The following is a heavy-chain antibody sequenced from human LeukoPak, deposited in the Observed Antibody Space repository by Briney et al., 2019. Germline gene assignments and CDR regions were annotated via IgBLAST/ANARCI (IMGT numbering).Heavy chain of an antibody. V-gene: IGHV1-3*01. CDR3: ARGGGYGDLIPFDY. CDR2: INGVNANT. J-gene: IGHJ4*02. CDR1: GYTFTTYA. D-gene: IGHD4-17*01. Sequence: ASVTVSCKASGYTFTTYAMHWVRQAPGQMLEWMGWINGVNANTRYSQKLQGRVTITWDTAASTAYVELSSLRSEDTAVYHCARGGGYGDLIPFDYWGQGTLVTVSS.